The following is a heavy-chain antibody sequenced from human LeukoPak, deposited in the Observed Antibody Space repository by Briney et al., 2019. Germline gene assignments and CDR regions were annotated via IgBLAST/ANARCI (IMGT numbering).Heavy chain of an antibody. Sequence: SETLSLTCTVSGGSISSYWWSWIRQPAGKGLEWIGRIYTTGSTNYNPSIKSRVTTSVDTSKNQFSLKVNSVTAADTAVYYCARGYGCTGGICHYFDYWGQGTLVTVSS. V-gene: IGHV4-4*07. CDR2: IYTTGST. CDR3: ARGYGCTGGICHYFDY. D-gene: IGHD2-8*02. CDR1: GGSISSYW. J-gene: IGHJ4*02.